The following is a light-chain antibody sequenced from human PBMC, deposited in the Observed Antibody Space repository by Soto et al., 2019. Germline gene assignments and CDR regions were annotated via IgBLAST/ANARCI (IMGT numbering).Light chain of an antibody. CDR3: QQYNSYLYT. CDR1: QSISSW. Sequence: QMTQSPSTLSASVGDRVTITCRASQSISSWLAWYQQKPGKAPKLLIYDASSLESGVPSRFSGSGSGTEFTLTISSLQPDDFATYYCQQYNSYLYTFGQGTKLEIK. CDR2: DAS. J-gene: IGKJ2*01. V-gene: IGKV1-5*01.